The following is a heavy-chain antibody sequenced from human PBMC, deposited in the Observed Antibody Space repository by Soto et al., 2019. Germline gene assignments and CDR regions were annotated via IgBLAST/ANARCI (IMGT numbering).Heavy chain of an antibody. D-gene: IGHD3-10*01. J-gene: IGHJ4*02. CDR3: ARDRGTIWFGELTPFDY. Sequence: QVQLVESGGGVVQPGRSLRLSCAASGFTFSSYGMHWVRQAPGKGLEWVAVIWYDGSNKYYADSVKGRFTISRDNSKNTLYLQMNSLRAEDTAVYYCARDRGTIWFGELTPFDYWSQGTLVTVSS. CDR2: IWYDGSNK. CDR1: GFTFSSYG. V-gene: IGHV3-33*01.